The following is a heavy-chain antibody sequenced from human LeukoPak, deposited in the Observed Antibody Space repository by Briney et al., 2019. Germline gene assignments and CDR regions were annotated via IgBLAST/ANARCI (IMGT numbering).Heavy chain of an antibody. J-gene: IGHJ4*02. V-gene: IGHV4-59*01. Sequence: SETLSLTCTVSGGSISSYYWSWIRQPPGKGLEWIGYIYYSGSTNYNPSLKSRVTISVDTSNNQFSLKLTPVTAADTAVYYCARGVPEYYDFWSGYFYYFDYWGQGTLVTVSS. CDR3: ARGVPEYYDFWSGYFYYFDY. D-gene: IGHD3-3*01. CDR2: IYYSGST. CDR1: GGSISSYY.